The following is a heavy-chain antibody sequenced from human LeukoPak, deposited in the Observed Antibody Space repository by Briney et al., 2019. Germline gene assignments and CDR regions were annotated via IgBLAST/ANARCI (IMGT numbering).Heavy chain of an antibody. D-gene: IGHD2-2*01. CDR1: GGSISSFY. CDR3: ARNPARGYCSSTSCYLYYFDY. V-gene: IGHV4-59*12. CDR2: ISYSGST. Sequence: PSETLSLTCTVSGGSISSFYWSWIRQPPGKGLEWIGYISYSGSTNYNPSLKSRVTMSVDTSKNQFSLKLSSVTAADTAVYYCARNPARGYCSSTSCYLYYFDYWGQGTLVTVSS. J-gene: IGHJ4*02.